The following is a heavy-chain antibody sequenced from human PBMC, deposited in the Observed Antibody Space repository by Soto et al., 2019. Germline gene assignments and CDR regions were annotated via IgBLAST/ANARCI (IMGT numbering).Heavy chain of an antibody. J-gene: IGHJ4*02. V-gene: IGHV3-33*01. Sequence: QVQLVESGGGVVQPGRSLRLSCAASGFTFSSYGMYWVRKAPGKGLEWVAFIRYDDGNNRYYADFVKGRFTISRDISKNTLYLEMHSLRAEDTAVYYCARANSYNLLDFWGQGTLVTVS. D-gene: IGHD3-10*01. CDR3: ARANSYNLLDF. CDR1: GFTFSSYG. CDR2: IRYDDGNNR.